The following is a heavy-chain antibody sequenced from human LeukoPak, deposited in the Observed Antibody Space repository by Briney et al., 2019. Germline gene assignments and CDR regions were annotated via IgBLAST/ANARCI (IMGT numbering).Heavy chain of an antibody. J-gene: IGHJ6*03. CDR2: IYYTGSS. CDR1: GGSIRSSDDY. Sequence: SETLSLTCSVSGGSIRSSDDYWGFVRQTPGKGLEWMGSIYYTGSSHYNPSLKSRATTSVDTSKNQFSLKLTSVTAADTAVYYCARGRSSMVRGYYYYYMDVWGKGTTVTISS. CDR3: ARGRSSMVRGYYYYYMDV. V-gene: IGHV4-39*07. D-gene: IGHD3-10*01.